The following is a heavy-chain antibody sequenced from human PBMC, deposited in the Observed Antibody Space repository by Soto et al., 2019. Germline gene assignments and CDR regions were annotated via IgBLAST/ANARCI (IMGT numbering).Heavy chain of an antibody. J-gene: IGHJ3*02. Sequence: GGSLRLSCAASGFTFSSYAMTWVRQAPGKGLEWVSVISGGGTNTYYADSVKGRFTISRDNSKNTLYLQMNSLRAEDTAVYYCAKTTGWCDAFDICGQGTMVTVSS. CDR3: AKTTGWCDAFDI. CDR2: ISGGGTNT. CDR1: GFTFSSYA. V-gene: IGHV3-23*01. D-gene: IGHD6-19*01.